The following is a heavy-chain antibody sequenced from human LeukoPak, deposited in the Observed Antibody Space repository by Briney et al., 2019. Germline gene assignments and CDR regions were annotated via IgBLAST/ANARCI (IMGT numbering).Heavy chain of an antibody. J-gene: IGHJ4*02. V-gene: IGHV3-48*03. CDR1: GFTFSSYE. CDR3: ARFAYYYGSGSFDY. Sequence: GGSLRLSCAASGFTFSSYEMNWVRQAPGKGLEWVSYISSSGSTIYYADSVKGRFTISRDNAKNSLYLQMNSLRAEDTAVYYCARFAYYYGSGSFDYWGQGTLVTVSS. D-gene: IGHD3-10*01. CDR2: ISSSGSTI.